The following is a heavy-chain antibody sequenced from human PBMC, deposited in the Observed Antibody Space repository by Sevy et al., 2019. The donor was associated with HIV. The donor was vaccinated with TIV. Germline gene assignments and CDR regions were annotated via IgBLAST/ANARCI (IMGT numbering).Heavy chain of an antibody. CDR3: ARGTPAFCIGGVCFNWFDP. J-gene: IGHJ5*02. D-gene: IGHD2-8*02. CDR1: RFSFNGYG. Sequence: GGSLRLSCAASRFSFNGYGMHWVGQARGKGLEWVAFMRYDGSNKYYADSVKGRFTISRDDSKNTLYLQMNSLRAEDTALYYCARGTPAFCIGGVCFNWFDPWGQGTLVTVSS. CDR2: MRYDGSNK. V-gene: IGHV3-30*02.